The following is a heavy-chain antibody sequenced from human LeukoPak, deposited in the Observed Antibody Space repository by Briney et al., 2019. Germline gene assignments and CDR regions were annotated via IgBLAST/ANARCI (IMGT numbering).Heavy chain of an antibody. Sequence: GGSLRLSCAASGFTFSGYPIHWVRQAPGKGLEWVAVISYDGSNRYYADSVKGRFTISRDNSKNTLYLQMNSLRAEDTAVYYCAKDLDESSGYRFDYWGQGTLVTVSS. D-gene: IGHD3-22*01. J-gene: IGHJ4*02. CDR3: AKDLDESSGYRFDY. CDR2: ISYDGSNR. CDR1: GFTFSGYP. V-gene: IGHV3-30-3*02.